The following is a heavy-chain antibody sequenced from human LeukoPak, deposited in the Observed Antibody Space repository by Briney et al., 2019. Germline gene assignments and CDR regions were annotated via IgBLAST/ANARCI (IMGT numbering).Heavy chain of an antibody. V-gene: IGHV3-48*04. J-gene: IGHJ3*02. CDR1: GFTFSSYS. D-gene: IGHD3-10*01. CDR3: ARGGRSAFDI. CDR2: ISSSSTTI. Sequence: PGGSLRLSCAASGFTFSSYSINWVRQAPGKGLEWVSYISSSSTTIYYADSVKGRFTISRDNAKNSLYLQMNSLRAEDTAVYYCARGGRSAFDIWGQGTMVTVSS.